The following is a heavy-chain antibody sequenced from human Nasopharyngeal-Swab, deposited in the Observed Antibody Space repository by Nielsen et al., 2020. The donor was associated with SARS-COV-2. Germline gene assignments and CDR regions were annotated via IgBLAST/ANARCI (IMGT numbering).Heavy chain of an antibody. D-gene: IGHD1-26*01. V-gene: IGHV3-30*03. CDR3: ARPLGGSYYRAAFDI. Sequence: GGSLRLSCAASGFTFSSYGMHWVRKAPGKGLGWVAVISYDGSNKYYADSVKGRFTITRDNSKNTLYLQMNSLRAEDTAVYYCARPLGGSYYRAAFDIWGQGTMVTVSS. J-gene: IGHJ3*02. CDR2: ISYDGSNK. CDR1: GFTFSSYG.